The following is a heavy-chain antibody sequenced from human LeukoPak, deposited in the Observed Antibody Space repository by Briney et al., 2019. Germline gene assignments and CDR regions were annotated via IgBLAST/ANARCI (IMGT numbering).Heavy chain of an antibody. V-gene: IGHV3-48*01. J-gene: IGHJ3*01. CDR1: GFTFSDYS. Sequence: GGSLRLSCAASGFTFSDYSMNWVRQAPGKGLEWISYVGGLYSNIYYADSVKGRFTISRGNAESSVYLQMNSLRAEDTAVYYCVRDHLWAFDFWGQGTMVTVSS. CDR3: VRDHLWAFDF. CDR2: VGGLYSNI.